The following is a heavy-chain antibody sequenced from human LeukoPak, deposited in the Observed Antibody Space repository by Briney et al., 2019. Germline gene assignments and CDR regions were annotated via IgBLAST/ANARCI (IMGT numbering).Heavy chain of an antibody. CDR2: ISWNSGSI. CDR1: GFTFSNAW. D-gene: IGHD3-9*01. J-gene: IGHJ6*02. CDR3: AKDTRLGYYYGMDV. V-gene: IGHV3-9*01. Sequence: GGSLRLSCAASGFTFSNAWMSWVRQAPGKGLEWVSGISWNSGSIGYADSVKGRFTISRDNAKNSLYLQMNSLRAEDTALYYCAKDTRLGYYYGMDVWGQGTTVTVSS.